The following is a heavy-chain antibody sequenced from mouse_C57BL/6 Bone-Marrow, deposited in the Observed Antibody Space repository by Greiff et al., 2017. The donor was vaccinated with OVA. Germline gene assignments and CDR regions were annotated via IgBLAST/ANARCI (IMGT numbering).Heavy chain of an antibody. CDR3: ARGGAMDY. CDR2: INPNNGGT. J-gene: IGHJ4*01. V-gene: IGHV1-22*01. CDR1: GYTFTDYN. Sequence: EVMLVESGPELVKPGASVKMSCKASGYTFTDYNMHWVKQSHGKSLEWIGYINPNNGGTSYNQKFKGKATLTVNTSSSTAYMELRSLTSEDSAVYYCARGGAMDYWGQGTSVTVSS.